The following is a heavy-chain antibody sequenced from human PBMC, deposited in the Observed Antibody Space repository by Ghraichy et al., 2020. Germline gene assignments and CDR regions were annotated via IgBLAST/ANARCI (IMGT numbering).Heavy chain of an antibody. J-gene: IGHJ3*02. D-gene: IGHD6-6*01. Sequence: GGSLRLSCAASGFTVISNYMSWVRQAPGKGLEWVSVIYSGGSTYYADSVKGRFTISRDNSKNTLYLQMNSLRAEDTAVYYCARVRSSSSGAFDIWGQGTMVTVSS. CDR3: ARVRSSSSGAFDI. CDR1: GFTVISNY. CDR2: IYSGGST. V-gene: IGHV3-53*01.